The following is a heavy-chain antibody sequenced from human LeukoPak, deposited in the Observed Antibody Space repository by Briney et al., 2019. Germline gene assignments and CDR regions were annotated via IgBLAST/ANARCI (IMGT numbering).Heavy chain of an antibody. CDR1: GGSISSYY. D-gene: IGHD2-21*02. CDR2: IYYRGST. CDR3: ARVYCGGDCYWLGNAFDF. V-gene: IGHV4-59*01. J-gene: IGHJ3*01. Sequence: PSETLSLTCTVSGGSISSYYWMWIRQPPGRGLEWIGYIYYRGSTNYNPSLKSRVTISVDTAKNQFSLKLSSVTAADTAVYYCARVYCGGDCYWLGNAFDFWGQGTMVTVSS.